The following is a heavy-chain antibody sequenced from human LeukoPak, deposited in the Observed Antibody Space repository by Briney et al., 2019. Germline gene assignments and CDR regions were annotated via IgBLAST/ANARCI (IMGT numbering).Heavy chain of an antibody. CDR3: ARVVRNIVVVPAAIRGGYFDY. CDR1: GFTFSSYA. J-gene: IGHJ4*02. Sequence: PGGSLRLSCAASGFTFSSYAMSWVRQAPGKGLEWVSAISGSGGSTYYADSVKGRFTISRDNSKNTLYLQMNSLRAEDTAVYYCARVVRNIVVVPAAIRGGYFDYWGQGTLVTVSS. D-gene: IGHD2-2*01. V-gene: IGHV3-23*01. CDR2: ISGSGGST.